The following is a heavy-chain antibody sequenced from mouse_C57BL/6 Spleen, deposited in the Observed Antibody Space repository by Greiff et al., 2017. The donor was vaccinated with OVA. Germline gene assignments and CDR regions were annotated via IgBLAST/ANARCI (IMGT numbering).Heavy chain of an antibody. J-gene: IGHJ3*01. D-gene: IGHD2-4*01. V-gene: IGHV1-82*01. CDR1: GYAFSSSW. Sequence: QVQLQQSGPELVKPGASVKISCKASGYAFSSSWMNWVKQRPGKGLEWIGRIYPGDGDTNYNGKFKGKATLTADKSYSTAYMQLSSLTSEDSAVYFCASGYDYDAGVWFAYWGQGTLVTVSA. CDR3: ASGYDYDAGVWFAY. CDR2: IYPGDGDT.